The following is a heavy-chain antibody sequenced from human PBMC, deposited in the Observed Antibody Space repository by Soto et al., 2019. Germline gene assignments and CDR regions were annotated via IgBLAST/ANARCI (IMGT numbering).Heavy chain of an antibody. CDR2: TYFRSKWYN. CDR1: GDSVSSNTAS. V-gene: IGHV6-1*01. Sequence: SQTLSLTCAISGDSVSSNTASWNWIRQSPSRGLEWLGRTYFRSKWYNDYAVSVKSRIIINPDTSNNQFSLQLNSVTPEDTAVYFCAKGDNLGPKTGYASDPWGQGIMVTSPQ. CDR3: AKGDNLGPKTGYASDP. J-gene: IGHJ5*02. D-gene: IGHD5-12*01.